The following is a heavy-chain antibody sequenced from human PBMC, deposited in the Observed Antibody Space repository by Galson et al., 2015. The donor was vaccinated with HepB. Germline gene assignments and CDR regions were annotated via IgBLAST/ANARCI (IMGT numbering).Heavy chain of an antibody. Sequence: SLRLSCAASGFSVSDNYMSWVRQAPGKGLEWVSVVYRGGNTYYADSVKGRFTISRDNSKNTVSLQMNSLRAEDTAMYYCARGDGYNFFECWGQGTLVTVSP. V-gene: IGHV3-53*01. CDR3: ARGDGYNFFEC. CDR1: GFSVSDNY. J-gene: IGHJ4*02. CDR2: VYRGGNT. D-gene: IGHD5-24*01.